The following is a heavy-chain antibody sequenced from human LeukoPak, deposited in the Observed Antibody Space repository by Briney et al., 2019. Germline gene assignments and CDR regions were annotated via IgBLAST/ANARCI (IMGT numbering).Heavy chain of an antibody. D-gene: IGHD2-8*01. CDR3: ARVQGHPPNGLDI. J-gene: IGHJ3*02. Sequence: GGSLRLSCAASGFTFSSYWMHWVRQAPGKGLVWVSRISSDGSSTSYADSVKGRFTISRDNAKNTLYLQMNSLRAEDTAVYYCARVQGHPPNGLDIWGQGTMVTVSS. CDR1: GFTFSSYW. CDR2: ISSDGSST. V-gene: IGHV3-74*01.